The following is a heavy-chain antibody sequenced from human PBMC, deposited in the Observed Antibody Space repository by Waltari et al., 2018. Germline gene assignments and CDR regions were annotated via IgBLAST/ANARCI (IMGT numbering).Heavy chain of an antibody. Sequence: DVQVVESGGGFVQPGRSRSISYRGSGFTFGGYPRSWFRQGQGQGLEWFGLIRSETYGGTIDYAASVKGRFSISRDDSKSIAYLQMNGLKTDDTGVYYCARDQLAYGMDVWGQGTTVTVS. CDR1: GFTFGGYP. D-gene: IGHD2-2*01. CDR2: IRSETYGGTI. CDR3: ARDQLAYGMDV. J-gene: IGHJ6*02. V-gene: IGHV3-49*03.